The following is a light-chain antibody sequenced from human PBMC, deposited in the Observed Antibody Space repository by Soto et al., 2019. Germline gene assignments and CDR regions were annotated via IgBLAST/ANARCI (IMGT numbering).Light chain of an antibody. CDR1: QSISSY. Sequence: DIQMSQSPSSLSASVGDRVTITCRASQSISSYLNWYQQKPGKAPKLLISAASSFQSGVPSRFSCSGSGTDFTLTSSSLQPEDFATYYNQQSYSTPPRYTFGQGTSLEIK. CDR2: AAS. J-gene: IGKJ2*01. CDR3: QQSYSTPPRYT. V-gene: IGKV1-39*01.